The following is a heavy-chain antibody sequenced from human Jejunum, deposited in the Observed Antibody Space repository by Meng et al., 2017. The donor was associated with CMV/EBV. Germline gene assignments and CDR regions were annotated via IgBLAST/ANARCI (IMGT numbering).Heavy chain of an antibody. V-gene: IGHV3-30*18. CDR1: GSTVSRYA. D-gene: IGHD3-10*01. CDR2: IAYDEVNS. J-gene: IGHJ5*02. CDR3: AKDRAYGSGISS. Sequence: AAAGSTVSRYAMHGGRQARGGGLEGVRIIAYDEVNSSYAASVERRFTISRDNSKNTLVLQMISLRAEDTAVYYCAKDRAYGSGISSWGQGTLVTVSS.